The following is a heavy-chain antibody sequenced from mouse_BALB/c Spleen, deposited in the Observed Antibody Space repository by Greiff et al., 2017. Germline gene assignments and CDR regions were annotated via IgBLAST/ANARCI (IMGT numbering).Heavy chain of an antibody. J-gene: IGHJ4*01. D-gene: IGHD1-2*01. CDR1: GYTFTDYW. CDR3: ARLITFYAMDY. Sequence: QVQLQQSGAELVMPGASVKMSCKASGYTFTDYWMHWVKQRPGQGLEWIGAIDTSDSYTSYNQKFKGKATLTVDESSSTAYMQLSSLTSEDSAVYYCARLITFYAMDYWGQGTSVTVSS. CDR2: IDTSDSYT. V-gene: IGHV1-69*01.